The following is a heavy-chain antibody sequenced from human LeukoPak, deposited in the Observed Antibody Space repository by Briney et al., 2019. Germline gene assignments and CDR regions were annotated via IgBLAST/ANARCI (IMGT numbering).Heavy chain of an antibody. CDR2: ISSSGTGI. CDR3: ARSKKVGDDSFEY. Sequence: GGSLRLSCTGSGFTFSNYEMNWVRQAPGKGPEWIAYISSSGTGIYYAHSVKGRFTISRDNANLYLQMSSLRAEDTSLYYCARSKKVGDDSFEYWGQGTLVTVSS. J-gene: IGHJ4*02. D-gene: IGHD3-10*01. CDR1: GFTFSNYE. V-gene: IGHV3-48*03.